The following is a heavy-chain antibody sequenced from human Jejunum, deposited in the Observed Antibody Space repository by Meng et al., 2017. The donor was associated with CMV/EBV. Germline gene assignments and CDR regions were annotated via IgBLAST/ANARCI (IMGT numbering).Heavy chain of an antibody. CDR2: INQHGSAE. CDR1: GFIFSPYC. V-gene: IGHV3-7*01. D-gene: IGHD3-16*01. CDR3: ARGGGNTRFDY. Sequence: CVDSGFIFSPYCRTGVRRTPWKGLELVANINQHGSAEPYVCSVKCRFTISRDNATNSLYLQMNSLRAEDTAVYYCARGGGNTRFDYWGQGTLVTVSS. J-gene: IGHJ4*02.